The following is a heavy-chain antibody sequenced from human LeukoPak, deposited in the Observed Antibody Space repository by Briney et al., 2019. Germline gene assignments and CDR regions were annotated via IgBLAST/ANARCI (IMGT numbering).Heavy chain of an antibody. CDR3: ARGRGGNSGDN. CDR1: GGSISSSNW. D-gene: IGHD4-23*01. J-gene: IGHJ4*02. V-gene: IGHV4-4*02. Sequence: PSETLSLTCAVSGGSISSSNWWSWVRQPPGKGLEWIGEIYHSGSTNYNPSLKSRVTISLDTSKNQFSLTLSSLTAADTAVYYCARGRGGNSGDNWGQGTLVTVSS. CDR2: IYHSGST.